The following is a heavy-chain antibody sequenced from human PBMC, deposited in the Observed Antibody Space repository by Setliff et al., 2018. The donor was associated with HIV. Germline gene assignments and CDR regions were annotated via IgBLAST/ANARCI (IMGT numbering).Heavy chain of an antibody. D-gene: IGHD2-2*01. CDR3: ARRKGYCSCPSCVEFSWFDP. V-gene: IGHV4-39*01. J-gene: IGHJ5*02. Sequence: SETLSLTCTVSGGSISSSSYYWGWIRQPPGKGLEWIGSIYYSGSAYYSPSLKSRVTISVDTSKNLFSLKLSSVTAADTAVYYCARRKGYCSCPSCVEFSWFDPWGQGTLVTVSS. CDR1: GGSISSSSYY. CDR2: IYYSGSA.